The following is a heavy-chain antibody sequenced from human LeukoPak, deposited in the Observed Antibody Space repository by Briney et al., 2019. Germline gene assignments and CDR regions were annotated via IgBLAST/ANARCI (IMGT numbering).Heavy chain of an antibody. Sequence: SETLSLTCTVSGGSISNHYWSWIRQPPGKVLEWIGYIYYSGSTNYNPSLKSRVTISVDTSKNQFSLKLSSVTAADTAVYYCARIISGYSYGPPYYYYYMDVWGKGTTVTVSS. J-gene: IGHJ6*03. D-gene: IGHD5-18*01. CDR3: ARIISGYSYGPPYYYYYMDV. V-gene: IGHV4-59*11. CDR1: GGSISNHY. CDR2: IYYSGST.